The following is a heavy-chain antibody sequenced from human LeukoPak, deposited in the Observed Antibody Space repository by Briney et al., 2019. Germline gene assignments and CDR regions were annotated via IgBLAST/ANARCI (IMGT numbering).Heavy chain of an antibody. CDR3: ARVRDFWSGYYNYYYIDV. CDR1: GGSFSGYY. J-gene: IGHJ6*03. Sequence: SETLSLTCAVYGGSFSGYYWSWIRQPPGKGLEWIGEINHSGSTNYNPSLKSRVTISVDTSKNQFSLKLSSVTAADTAVYYCARVRDFWSGYYNYYYIDVWGKGTTVTVSS. CDR2: INHSGST. V-gene: IGHV4-34*01. D-gene: IGHD3-3*01.